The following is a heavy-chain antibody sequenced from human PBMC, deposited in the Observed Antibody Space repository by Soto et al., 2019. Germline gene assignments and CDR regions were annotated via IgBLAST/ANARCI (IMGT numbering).Heavy chain of an antibody. Sequence: QDQLVQSGAEVKKPGASVKVSCEASGYIFTNYWISWVRLAPGQGLEWMGIIDPSRGSTTYAPKFQGRITMTRDTAAYTAYMELSSLRSEDTAVYYCAVCCGNMPPYPYTGLAVWGQGTTVIVSS. CDR2: IDPSRGST. D-gene: IGHD5-12*01. CDR3: AVCCGNMPPYPYTGLAV. V-gene: IGHV1-46*01. CDR1: GYIFTNYW. J-gene: IGHJ6*02.